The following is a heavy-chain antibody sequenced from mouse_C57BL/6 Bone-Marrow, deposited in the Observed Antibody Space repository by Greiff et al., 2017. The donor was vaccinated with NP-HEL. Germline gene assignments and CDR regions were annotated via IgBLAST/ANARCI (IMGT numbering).Heavy chain of an antibody. Sequence: QVQLQQSGAELVKPGASVKMSCKASGYTFTSYWITWVKQRPGQGLEWIGDIYPGSGSTNYNEKFKSKATLTVDTSSSTAYMQLSSLTSEDSAVYYCARDSNWYFDVWGTGTTVTVSS. CDR2: IYPGSGST. J-gene: IGHJ1*03. D-gene: IGHD2-5*01. CDR1: GYTFTSYW. CDR3: ARDSNWYFDV. V-gene: IGHV1-55*01.